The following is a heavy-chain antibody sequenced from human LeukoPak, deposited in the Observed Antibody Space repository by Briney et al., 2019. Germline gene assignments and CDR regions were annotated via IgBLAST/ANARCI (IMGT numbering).Heavy chain of an antibody. Sequence: PGGSLRLSCTASGFTFGDYAMSWVRQAPGKGLEWVGFIRSKAYGGTTEYAASAKGRFTISRDDSKSIAYLQMNSLKTEDTAVYYCTRDPELRYFDWLSSSTYYYYYMDVWGKGTTVTISS. V-gene: IGHV3-49*04. CDR1: GFTFGDYA. CDR2: IRSKAYGGTT. D-gene: IGHD3-9*01. J-gene: IGHJ6*03. CDR3: TRDPELRYFDWLSSSTYYYYYMDV.